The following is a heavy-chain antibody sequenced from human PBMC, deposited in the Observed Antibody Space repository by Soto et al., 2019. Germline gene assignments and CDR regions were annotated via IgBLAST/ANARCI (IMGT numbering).Heavy chain of an antibody. D-gene: IGHD3-9*01. Sequence: ASVKVSCKASGYTFTSYGISWVRQAPGQGLEWMGWISAYNGNTNYAQKLQGRVTMTTDTSTSTAYMELRSLRSDDTAVYYCARGVGHDILTGYMYYFDYWGQGTLVTVSS. CDR1: GYTFTSYG. V-gene: IGHV1-18*01. CDR2: ISAYNGNT. J-gene: IGHJ4*02. CDR3: ARGVGHDILTGYMYYFDY.